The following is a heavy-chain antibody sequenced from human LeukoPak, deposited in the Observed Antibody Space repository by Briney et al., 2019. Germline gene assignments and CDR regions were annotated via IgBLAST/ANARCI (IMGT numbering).Heavy chain of an antibody. D-gene: IGHD6-19*01. V-gene: IGHV3-11*01. CDR2: ISSTGSTT. CDR1: GLSFSYYY. J-gene: IGHJ4*02. CDR3: ARVGQSSGY. Sequence: PGGSLRLSCAASGLSFSYYYMSWSRQAPGKGLEWVSYISSTGSTTYYADSVKGRFTISRDNAQKLLYLEMNSQRAEDSAEYYCARVGQSSGYWGQGTLVTAS.